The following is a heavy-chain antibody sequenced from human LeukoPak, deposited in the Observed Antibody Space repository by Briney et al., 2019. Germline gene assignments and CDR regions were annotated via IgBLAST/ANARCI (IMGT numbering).Heavy chain of an antibody. CDR3: AKIRIGPYYYYGMDV. J-gene: IGHJ6*02. CDR2: ISGSGGST. D-gene: IGHD2-15*01. Sequence: GGSLRLSCAASGFTFSSYAMSQVRQAPGKGLEWVSAISGSGGSTYYAVSVKGRFTISRDNPKNTLYLQMNSLRAEDAAVYYCAKIRIGPYYYYGMDVRGQGTTVTVSS. V-gene: IGHV3-23*01. CDR1: GFTFSSYA.